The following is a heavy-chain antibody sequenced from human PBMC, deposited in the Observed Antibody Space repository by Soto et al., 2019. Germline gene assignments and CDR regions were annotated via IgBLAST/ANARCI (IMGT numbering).Heavy chain of an antibody. J-gene: IGHJ2*01. CDR2: ISANGGIT. D-gene: IGHD2-15*01. Sequence: GGSLRLSCAASGFPFSKYAMSWVRLAPGKGLEWVSSISANGGITDYADSVKGRFTISRDNFQNILSLQMDSLRGDDTALYFCAKDKYTDSVRKVWFFDYWGRGTLVTVSS. CDR1: GFPFSKYA. CDR3: AKDKYTDSVRKVWFFDY. V-gene: IGHV3-23*01.